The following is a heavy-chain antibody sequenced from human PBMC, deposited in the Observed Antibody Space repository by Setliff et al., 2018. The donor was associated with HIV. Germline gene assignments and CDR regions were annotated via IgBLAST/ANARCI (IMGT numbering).Heavy chain of an antibody. V-gene: IGHV1-69*13. CDR1: GGTFSSYG. D-gene: IGHD2-15*01. CDR3: AREGLLVTTVGGAHWYHGMDV. Sequence: SVKVSCKASGGTFSSYGISWVRQAPGRGLDWMGNIIPAFGRTTYAQKFQGRVTITSDESTTTVFMELTGLRSEDTAVYYCAREGLLVTTVGGAHWYHGMDVWGQGTTVTVSS. J-gene: IGHJ6*02. CDR2: IIPAFGRT.